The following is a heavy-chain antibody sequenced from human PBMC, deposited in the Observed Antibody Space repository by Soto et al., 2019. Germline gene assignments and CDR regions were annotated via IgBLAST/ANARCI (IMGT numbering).Heavy chain of an antibody. J-gene: IGHJ4*02. CDR1: GFIFSDYA. CDR3: AKPVTPSIAATVFDF. Sequence: TGGSLRLSCVVSGFIFSDYAMSWVRQGPGKGPEWVSAISDSGGTRYYADSVKGRFTISRDNSKKTLYLHLTSLRAEDSAIYYCAKPVTPSIAATVFDFWGQGSPVTVSS. V-gene: IGHV3-23*01. D-gene: IGHD6-25*01. CDR2: ISDSGGTR.